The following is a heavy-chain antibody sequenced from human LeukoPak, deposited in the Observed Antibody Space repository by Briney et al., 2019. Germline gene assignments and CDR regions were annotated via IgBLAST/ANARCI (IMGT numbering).Heavy chain of an antibody. D-gene: IGHD1-26*01. CDR3: ARVAIDHYYHYYDY. J-gene: IGHJ4*02. CDR2: ISGDGGTT. V-gene: IGHV3-64*01. Sequence: GESLRLSCAASGFTFNNYAINWVRQAPGKGLEFVSAISGDGGTTIYANSVKGRFTISRDNSKNTLYLQLGSLRGEDMGVYYCARVAIDHYYHYYDYWGQGTPVTVSS. CDR1: GFTFNNYA.